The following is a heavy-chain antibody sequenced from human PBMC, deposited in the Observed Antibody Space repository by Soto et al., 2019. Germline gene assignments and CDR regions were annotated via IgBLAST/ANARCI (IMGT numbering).Heavy chain of an antibody. CDR2: IGGSGRNT. D-gene: IGHD6-13*01. J-gene: IGHJ4*02. V-gene: IGHV3-23*01. CDR3: AKDGLSDSPSAIDY. Sequence: VQLLEYGGGLAQPGGSLRLSCAASGFMFSKSGMTWVRQAPGKGLESVAHIGGSGRNTYYTDSVKGRFTISRDNSKNTLFLQMNSLRDEDTAIYYCAKDGLSDSPSAIDYWGRGTRVTVSS. CDR1: GFMFSKSG.